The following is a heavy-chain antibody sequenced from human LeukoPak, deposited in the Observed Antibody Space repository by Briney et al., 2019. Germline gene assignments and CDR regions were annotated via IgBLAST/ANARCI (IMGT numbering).Heavy chain of an antibody. Sequence: GPLRLSCTASGFVFSTYSMNWVRQAPGKGLEWVSSISSSSSYIYYADSVKGRFTISRDNAKNSLYLQMNSLRAEDTAVYYCARKSVTRYYFDYWGQGTLVTVSS. D-gene: IGHD4-17*01. CDR1: GFVFSTYS. V-gene: IGHV3-21*01. CDR3: ARKSVTRYYFDY. CDR2: ISSSSSYI. J-gene: IGHJ4*02.